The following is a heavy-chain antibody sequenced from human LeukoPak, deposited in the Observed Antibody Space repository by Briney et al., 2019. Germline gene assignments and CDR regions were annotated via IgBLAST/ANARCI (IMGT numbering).Heavy chain of an antibody. Sequence: GGSLRLSCAASGFTFSSYAMSWVRQAPGKGLEWVSAISGSGGSTYYADSVKGRSTISRDNSKNTLYLQMNSLRAEDTAVYYCAKDKSYYYDSSGYDWGQGTLVTVSS. V-gene: IGHV3-23*01. J-gene: IGHJ1*01. CDR3: AKDKSYYYDSSGYD. D-gene: IGHD3-22*01. CDR1: GFTFSSYA. CDR2: ISGSGGST.